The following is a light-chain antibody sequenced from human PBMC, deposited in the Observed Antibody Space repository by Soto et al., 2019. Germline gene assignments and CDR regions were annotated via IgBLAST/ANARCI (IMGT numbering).Light chain of an antibody. CDR3: QQRTNWPPIT. CDR2: DSS. Sequence: EIVLTQSPVTLSLSPGERATLSCRASQNMHSLVWYQQKPGQAPRLLIYDSSIRATGIPARFSGGGSGTDFTLTISSLEPEDFAIYYCQQRTNWPPITFGQGTRLEIK. CDR1: QNMHS. V-gene: IGKV3-11*01. J-gene: IGKJ5*01.